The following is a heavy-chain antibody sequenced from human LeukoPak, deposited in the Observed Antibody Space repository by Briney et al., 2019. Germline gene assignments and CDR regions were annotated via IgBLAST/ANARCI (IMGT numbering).Heavy chain of an antibody. CDR2: IIPIFGTA. CDR3: ARDRGSYGSGSYPLDY. D-gene: IGHD3-10*01. J-gene: IGHJ4*02. V-gene: IGHV1-69*13. CDR1: GGTFSSYA. Sequence: GASVKVSCKASGGTFSSYAISWVRQAPGQGLEWMGGIIPIFGTANYAQKFQGRVTITADESTSTAYMELSSLRSEDTAVYYCARDRGSYGSGSYPLDYWGQGTLVTVSS.